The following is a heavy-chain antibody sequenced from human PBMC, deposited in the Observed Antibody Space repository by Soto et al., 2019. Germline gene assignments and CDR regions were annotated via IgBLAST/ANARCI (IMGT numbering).Heavy chain of an antibody. CDR3: VHSRCGGDCLQSYSSHYYYGMDI. Sequence: SETLSLTCTVSGGSISSYYWSWIRQPPGKGLEWIGYIYYSGSTNYNPSLKSRVTISVDTSKNQVVLTMTNMDPVDTATYYCVHSRCGGDCLQSYSSHYYYGMDIWGQGTTVTVSS. CDR2: IYYSGST. J-gene: IGHJ6*02. V-gene: IGHV4-59*01. D-gene: IGHD2-21*02. CDR1: GGSISSYY.